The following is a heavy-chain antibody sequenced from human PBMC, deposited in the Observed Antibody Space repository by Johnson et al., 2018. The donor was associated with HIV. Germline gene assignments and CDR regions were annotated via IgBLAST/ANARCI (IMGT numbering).Heavy chain of an antibody. V-gene: IGHV3-74*01. D-gene: IGHD6-19*01. CDR3: VRTSCSGARCLGYDPFDV. Sequence: VQLVESGGGLVQPGGSLRLSCGASGFTFSDHWMQWVRQVPGKGLVWVSRINGDGTGSTYADSVKGRFTIARDNAKNTLYLELKSLRREDTCVYHYVRTSCSGARCLGYDPFDVWGQGAMVTVSS. CDR2: INGDGTGS. J-gene: IGHJ3*01. CDR1: GFTFSDHW.